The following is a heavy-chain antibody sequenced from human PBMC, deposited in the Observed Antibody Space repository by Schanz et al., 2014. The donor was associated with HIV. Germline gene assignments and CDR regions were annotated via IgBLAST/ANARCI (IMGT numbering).Heavy chain of an antibody. D-gene: IGHD3-3*01. CDR3: ARDPARSYEPWSGYWYGMDV. Sequence: QVQLVESGGGVVQPGRSLRLSCAASGFTFSSYGMHWVRQAPGKGLEWVAVISYDGTNEYYADSVKGRFTVSRDNSKNTLYLQMNSLRAEDTAVYYCARDPARSYEPWSGYWYGMDVWGQGTTVIVSS. CDR2: ISYDGTNE. J-gene: IGHJ6*02. V-gene: IGHV3-30*03. CDR1: GFTFSSYG.